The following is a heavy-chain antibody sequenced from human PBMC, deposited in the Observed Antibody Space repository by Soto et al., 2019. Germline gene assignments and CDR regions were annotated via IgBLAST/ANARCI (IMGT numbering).Heavy chain of an antibody. D-gene: IGHD3-10*01. J-gene: IGHJ6*02. CDR3: ARDGILWFGELLHYYGMDV. CDR1: GFTFSSYA. CDR2: ISYDGSNK. Sequence: PGGSLRLSCAASGFTFSSYAMHWVRQAPGKGLEWVAVISYDGSNKYYADSVKGRFTISRDNSKNTLYLQMNSLRAEDTAVYYCARDGILWFGELLHYYGMDVWGPGTTVTVSS. V-gene: IGHV3-30-3*01.